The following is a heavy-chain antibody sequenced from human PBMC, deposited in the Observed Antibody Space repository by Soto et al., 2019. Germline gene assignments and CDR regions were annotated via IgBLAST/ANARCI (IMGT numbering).Heavy chain of an antibody. CDR2: IYYSGST. CDR3: ARGTSIQLWLTIDY. D-gene: IGHD5-18*01. CDR1: GVSISSSSYY. V-gene: IGHV4-39*07. Sequence: PSETLSRTCTVSGVSISSSSYYWVWILQPPGKGLEWIGSIYYSGSTYYNPSLKSRVTISVHKSKNQFSLKLSSVTAADTAVYYCARGTSIQLWLTIDYWGQGNLVTVSS. J-gene: IGHJ4*02.